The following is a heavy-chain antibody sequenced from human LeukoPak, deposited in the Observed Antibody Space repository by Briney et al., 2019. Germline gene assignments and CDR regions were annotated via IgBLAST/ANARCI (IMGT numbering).Heavy chain of an antibody. CDR1: GGSITSYF. J-gene: IGHJ4*02. V-gene: IGHV4-59*01. CDR2: ISYSGST. CDR3: ARDLPPYYFDY. Sequence: SETLSLTCTVSGGSITSYFWSWLRQPPGKRLEWIGYISYSGSTNYNPSLKSRVSISVDTSKKYFSLRLNSVAAADTAVYYCARDLPPYYFDYWGQGTLVTVSS.